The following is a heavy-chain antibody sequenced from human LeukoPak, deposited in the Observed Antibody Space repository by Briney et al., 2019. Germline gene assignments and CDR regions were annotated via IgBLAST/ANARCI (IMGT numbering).Heavy chain of an antibody. V-gene: IGHV3-30*04. CDR2: ISYDGFYQ. CDR1: GFTFSSYA. D-gene: IGHD3-10*01. J-gene: IGHJ6*02. Sequence: GGSLRLSCAASGFTFSSYAMSWVRQAPGKGLQWVAVISYDGFYQYYADSVKGRFTVSRDNSKNTVFLQMNSLRAEDTAIYYCARDLQRGYSGSGSYSYYVMDVWGQGTTVTVSS. CDR3: ARDLQRGYSGSGSYSYYVMDV.